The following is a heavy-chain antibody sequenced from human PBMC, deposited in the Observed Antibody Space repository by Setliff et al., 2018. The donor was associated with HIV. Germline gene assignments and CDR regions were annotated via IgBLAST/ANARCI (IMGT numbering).Heavy chain of an antibody. CDR1: GFTFSSYT. CDR2: ITRSGSTI. Sequence: GGSLRLSCAASGFTFSSYTMNWVRQAPGKGLEWISYITRSGSTIYYADSVKGRFTISRDNAKNSLYLQMNSLRAEDTAVYYCARDRPRGGGSLDAFDIWGQGTMVTVSS. V-gene: IGHV3-48*04. J-gene: IGHJ3*02. CDR3: ARDRPRGGGSLDAFDI. D-gene: IGHD1-26*01.